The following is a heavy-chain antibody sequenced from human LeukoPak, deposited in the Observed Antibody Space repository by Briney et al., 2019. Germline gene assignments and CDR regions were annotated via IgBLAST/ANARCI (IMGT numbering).Heavy chain of an antibody. CDR2: IIPILGIA. CDR3: AREGTYYDFWSGYPDY. Sequence: SVKVSCKASGGTFSSYAISWVRQAPGQGLEWMGRIIPILGIANYAQKFQGRVTITADKSTSTAYMELRSLRSDDTAVYYCAREGTYYDFWSGYPDYWGQGTLVTASS. D-gene: IGHD3-3*01. J-gene: IGHJ4*02. V-gene: IGHV1-69*04. CDR1: GGTFSSYA.